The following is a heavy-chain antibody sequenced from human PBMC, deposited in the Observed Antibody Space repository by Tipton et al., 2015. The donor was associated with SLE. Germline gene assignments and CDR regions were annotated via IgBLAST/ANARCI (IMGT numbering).Heavy chain of an antibody. CDR1: GFTFSNYW. V-gene: IGHV3-74*01. CDR3: VRQVGNAFDM. CDR2: INSDGTTT. J-gene: IGHJ3*02. Sequence: GSLRLSCAASGFTFSNYWMHWVRQVPGRGLVWVSRINSDGTTTYYADSVKGRFTISRDNAKNTVDLKMDSLRAEDTAVYFCVRQVGNAFDMWGQGTMVTVSS. D-gene: IGHD1-26*01.